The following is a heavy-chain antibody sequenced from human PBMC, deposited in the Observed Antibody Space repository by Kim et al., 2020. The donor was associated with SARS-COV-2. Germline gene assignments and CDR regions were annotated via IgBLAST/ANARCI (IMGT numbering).Heavy chain of an antibody. CDR3: ARPMYSGSFKA. J-gene: IGHJ5*02. CDR1: NGSFSGYY. Sequence: SETLSLTCAVYNGSFSGYYWSWIRQPPGKGLEWIGEINHSGSTNYNPSLKSRVTISIVTSKNQFSLKLSSVTAADTAVYYCARPMYSGSFKAWGQGTLVTVSS. D-gene: IGHD1-26*01. V-gene: IGHV4-34*01. CDR2: INHSGST.